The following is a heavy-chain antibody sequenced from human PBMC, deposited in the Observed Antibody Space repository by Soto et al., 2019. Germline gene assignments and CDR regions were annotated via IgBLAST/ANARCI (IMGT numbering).Heavy chain of an antibody. CDR1: GDSVSSNSAT. J-gene: IGHJ5*02. Sequence: SQTLSLTCAISGDSVSSNSATWNWMRQSPSRGLEWLGRTYYRSKWYNDYAVSVKSRIPINPDTSKNQFSLQLNSVTPEDTAVYYCARVGDCSSTSCRNWFDPWGQGTLVTVSS. CDR2: TYYRSKWYN. CDR3: ARVGDCSSTSCRNWFDP. D-gene: IGHD2-2*01. V-gene: IGHV6-1*01.